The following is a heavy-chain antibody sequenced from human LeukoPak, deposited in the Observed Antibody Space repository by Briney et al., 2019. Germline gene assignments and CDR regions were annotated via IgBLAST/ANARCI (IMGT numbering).Heavy chain of an antibody. V-gene: IGHV4-30-4*01. Sequence: SQTLSLTCTVSGGSITSEDFHWTWIRQPPGKGLEWIRYIYSTGSTYYNPSLKSRLTMSVDTSKNQFSLKLSSVTAADTAVYYCARGPGGSSSSDFDYWGQGTLVTVSS. CDR3: ARGPGGSSSSDFDY. D-gene: IGHD6-6*01. CDR2: IYSTGST. CDR1: GGSITSEDFH. J-gene: IGHJ4*02.